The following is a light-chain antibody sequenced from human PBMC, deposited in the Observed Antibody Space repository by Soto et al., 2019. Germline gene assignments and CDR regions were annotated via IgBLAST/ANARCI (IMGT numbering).Light chain of an antibody. CDR2: GAS. V-gene: IGKV3D-20*02. CDR1: QSVSSSY. CDR3: QQRSNWPLT. J-gene: IGKJ4*01. Sequence: EIVFTQSPGTLSLSPGERATLSCRASQSVSSSYLAWYQQKHGQAPRLLIYGASSRETGIPDRFSGSGAGTDFTRTISSLEPEDVAVYYCQQRSNWPLTFGGGTKVDIK.